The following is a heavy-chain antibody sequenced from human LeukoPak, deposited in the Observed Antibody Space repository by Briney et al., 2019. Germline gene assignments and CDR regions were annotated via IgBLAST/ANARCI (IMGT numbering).Heavy chain of an antibody. J-gene: IGHJ5*02. CDR1: GGSITTYY. D-gene: IGHD3-10*01. CDR3: ARAPPRGGWFDP. Sequence: SGTLSLTCTVSGGSITTYYWNWIRQAPGKGLEWIGYIHYTGSTTYNNYHPSLKSRVTISLDTSKNQFSLKLNSVTPADTAVYFCARAPPRGGWFDPWGQGTLVTVSS. V-gene: IGHV4-59*13. CDR2: IHYTGSTTYN.